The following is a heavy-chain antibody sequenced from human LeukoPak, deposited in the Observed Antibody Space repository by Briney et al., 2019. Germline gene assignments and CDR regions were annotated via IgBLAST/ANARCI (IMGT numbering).Heavy chain of an antibody. D-gene: IGHD2-2*01. J-gene: IGHJ5*02. V-gene: IGHV4-59*08. CDR1: GGSISSYY. Sequence: SETLSLTCTVSGGSISSYYWSWIRQPPGKGLEWLGYIYYSGSTNYNPSLKSRVTISVDTSKNQFSLKLSSVTAADTAVYYCARVEGYCSSTSCLNWFDPWGQGTLVTVSS. CDR2: IYYSGST. CDR3: ARVEGYCSSTSCLNWFDP.